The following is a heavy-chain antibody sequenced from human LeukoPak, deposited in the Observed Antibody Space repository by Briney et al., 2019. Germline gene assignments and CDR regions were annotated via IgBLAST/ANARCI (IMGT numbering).Heavy chain of an antibody. CDR2: INPNNGGT. D-gene: IGHD3-22*01. CDR1: RYTFTGYY. J-gene: IGHJ3*02. CDR3: AGQYFYDSSGYSHPFDI. V-gene: IGHV1-2*06. Sequence: ASVKVSCKASRYTFTGYYMHWVRQAPGQGLEWMGRINPNNGGTIYAQKFQGRVTMTRDTSISTAYMELTRLKSDDTAVCYCAGQYFYDSSGYSHPFDIWGQGTMVTVSS.